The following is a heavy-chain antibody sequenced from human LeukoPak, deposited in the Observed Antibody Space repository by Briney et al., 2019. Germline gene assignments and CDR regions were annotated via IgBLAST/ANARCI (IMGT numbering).Heavy chain of an antibody. CDR1: GGSINTGDYY. J-gene: IGHJ4*02. CDR2: IYWSGNT. CDR3: ARDIYGDYAIDN. D-gene: IGHD4-17*01. Sequence: SETLSLTCTVSGGSINTGDYYWRWIRQPPGKGPEWIGYIYWSGNTYYSPSLKSRVTLSIDTSKNQFSLNVTSVTAADTAIYYCARDIYGDYAIDNWGQGTLVTVSS. V-gene: IGHV4-30-4*01.